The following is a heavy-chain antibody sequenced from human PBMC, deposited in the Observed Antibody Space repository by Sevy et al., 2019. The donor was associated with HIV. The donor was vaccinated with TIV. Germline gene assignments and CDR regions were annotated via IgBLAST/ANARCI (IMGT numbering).Heavy chain of an antibody. V-gene: IGHV3-23*01. CDR2: ISGSGGST. D-gene: IGHD6-13*01. J-gene: IGHJ6*03. CDR3: AKDGCIAAAGTAINYYYYMDV. CDR1: GFTFSSYA. Sequence: GGSLRLSCAASGFTFSSYAMSWVRQAPGKGLEWVSAISGSGGSTYYADSVKGRFTIARDNSKKTLYLQMNSLRAEDTAVYYCAKDGCIAAAGTAINYYYYMDVWGKGTTVTVSS.